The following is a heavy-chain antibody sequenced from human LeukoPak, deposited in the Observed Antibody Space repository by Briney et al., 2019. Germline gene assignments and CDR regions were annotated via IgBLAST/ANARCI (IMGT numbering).Heavy chain of an antibody. CDR1: GYSISRGYY. D-gene: IGHD3-10*01. V-gene: IGHV4-38-2*02. Sequence: SETLSLTCSVSGYSISRGYYWGWIWQSAGKGLEWIGSMHHSGSSYYNPSLKSRVTKSVDTSKNQFSLKLTSVAAADTAVYYCARGEIGDFDSWGQGILVIVSA. CDR2: MHHSGSS. J-gene: IGHJ4*02. CDR3: ARGEIGDFDS.